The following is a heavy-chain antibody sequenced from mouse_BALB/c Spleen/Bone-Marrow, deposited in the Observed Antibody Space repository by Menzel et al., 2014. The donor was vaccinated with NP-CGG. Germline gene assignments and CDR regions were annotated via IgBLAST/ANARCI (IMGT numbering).Heavy chain of an antibody. D-gene: IGHD2-4*01. Sequence: EVQVVEPGGGLVQPGRSLKLSCATSGFTFSDYYMYWVRQTPEKRLEWVAYISNGGGSTYYPDTVKGRFTISRDNAKNTLYLQMSRLKSEDTAMYYCARHNYDETWFAYWGQGTLVTVSA. J-gene: IGHJ3*01. CDR1: GFTFSDYY. CDR2: ISNGGGST. V-gene: IGHV5-12*02. CDR3: ARHNYDETWFAY.